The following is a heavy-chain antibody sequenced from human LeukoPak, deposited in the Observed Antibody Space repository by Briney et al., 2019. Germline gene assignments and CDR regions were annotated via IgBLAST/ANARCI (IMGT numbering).Heavy chain of an antibody. CDR3: AKGGGWNFDY. Sequence: HPGGSLRLSCAASGFTFNNYWMSWVRQAPGKGLEWVASIKQDGSEKYYVDSVKGRFTISRDNAKNSLYLQMNNLRAEDTAFYYCAKGGGWNFDYWGQGTLVTVSS. D-gene: IGHD1-1*01. J-gene: IGHJ4*02. CDR2: IKQDGSEK. CDR1: GFTFNNYW. V-gene: IGHV3-7*03.